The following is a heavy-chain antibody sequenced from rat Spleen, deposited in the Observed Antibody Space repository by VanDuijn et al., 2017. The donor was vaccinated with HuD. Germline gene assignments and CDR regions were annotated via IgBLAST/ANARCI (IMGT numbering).Heavy chain of an antibody. J-gene: IGHJ2*01. CDR2: ISYSGST. V-gene: IGHV3-1*01. CDR1: GYSITTNY. D-gene: IGHD1-10*01. CDR3: SRSLGRVYNNYFDY. Sequence: EVQLQESGPGLLKPSQSLSLTCSVTGYSITTNYWDWIRKFPGNKMEWLGYISYSGSTSYNPSLKSRISITRDTSKNQFFLQLNSVTTEDTATYYCSRSLGRVYNNYFDYWSQGVMVTVSS.